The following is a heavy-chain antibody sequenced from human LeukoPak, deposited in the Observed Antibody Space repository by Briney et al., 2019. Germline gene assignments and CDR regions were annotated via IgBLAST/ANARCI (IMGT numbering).Heavy chain of an antibody. Sequence: GASVKVSCKASGYTFTNYAMHWVRQAPGQRLEWMGWINAGNGNTKYSEKFQGRVTISRDTTASTAYMELSSLRSEDTAVYYCARDGKYYYDSSGYYRDKIFDYWGQGTLVTVSS. V-gene: IGHV1-3*01. CDR3: ARDGKYYYDSSGYYRDKIFDY. CDR2: INAGNGNT. D-gene: IGHD3-22*01. J-gene: IGHJ4*02. CDR1: GYTFTNYA.